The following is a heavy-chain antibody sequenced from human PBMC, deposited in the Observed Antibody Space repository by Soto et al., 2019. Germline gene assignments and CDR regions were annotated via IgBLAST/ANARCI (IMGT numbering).Heavy chain of an antibody. CDR1: GGSISSYY. J-gene: IGHJ4*02. D-gene: IGHD4-17*01. CDR2: ISSTGNT. V-gene: IGHV4-59*08. CDR3: ARHYGDSY. Sequence: SETLSLTCTVSGGSISSYYWSWIRQPPGKGLGWIGCISSTGNTNYNPSLKSRVTISVDTPKNQFSLNLSSVTAADTAVYHCARHYGDSYWGQGILVTVSS.